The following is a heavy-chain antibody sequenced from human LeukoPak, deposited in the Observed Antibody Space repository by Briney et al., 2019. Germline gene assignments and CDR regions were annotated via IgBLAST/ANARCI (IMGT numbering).Heavy chain of an antibody. J-gene: IGHJ5*02. CDR1: GGSISSSSYY. V-gene: IGHV4-39*07. CDR3: ARSIVVVPAAIVGWFDP. CDR2: IYYSGST. D-gene: IGHD2-2*02. Sequence: PSETLSLTCTVSGGSISSSSYYWGWIRQPPGKGLEWIGSIYYSGSTNYNPSLKSRVTISVDTSKNQFSLKLSSVTAADTAVYYCARSIVVVPAAIVGWFDPWGQGTLVTVSS.